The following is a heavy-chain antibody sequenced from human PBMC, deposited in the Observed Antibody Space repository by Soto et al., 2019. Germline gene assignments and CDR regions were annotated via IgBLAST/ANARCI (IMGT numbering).Heavy chain of an antibody. J-gene: IGHJ5*02. V-gene: IGHV1-46*03. CDR1: GYTFTSYY. CDR3: ARGGPPLRYPLGWFDP. Sequence: QVQLVQSGAEVKKPGASVKVSCKASGYTFTSYYMHWVRQAPGQGLEWMGIINPSGGSTSYAQKFQGRVTMTRDTSTSTVYMELSSLRSEDTAVYYCARGGPPLRYPLGWFDPWGQGTLVTVSS. D-gene: IGHD3-9*01. CDR2: INPSGGST.